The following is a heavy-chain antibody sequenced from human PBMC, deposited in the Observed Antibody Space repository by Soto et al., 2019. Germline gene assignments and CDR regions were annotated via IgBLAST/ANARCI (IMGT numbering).Heavy chain of an antibody. J-gene: IGHJ6*02. CDR3: AKGGRRVLIPMDV. V-gene: IGHV3-23*01. D-gene: IGHD2-8*01. CDR2: IRSSGEST. CDR1: GFTFSNYA. Sequence: QLLESGGGLVQTGGSLRLSCTASGFTFSNYAINWVRQAPGKGLEWVSGIRSSGESTYYADAVKGRVTLSRDNSKNVLYPQINSLRAEDTSVYYCAKGGRRVLIPMDVWGQGTTVTVSS.